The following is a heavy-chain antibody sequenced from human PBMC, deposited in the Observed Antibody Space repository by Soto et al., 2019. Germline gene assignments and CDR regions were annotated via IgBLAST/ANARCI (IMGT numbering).Heavy chain of an antibody. CDR3: ARRSGRCLQQYYYYYGMDV. D-gene: IGHD1-1*01. CDR1: GGTCSSYA. CDR2: IIPIFGTA. Sequence: QVQLVQSGAEVKKPGSSVKVSCKASGGTCSSYAISWVRQAPGQGLEWMGGIIPIFGTANYAQKFQGRVTITADESTSTAYMELSSLRSEDTAVYYCARRSGRCLQQYYYYYGMDVWGQGTTVTVSS. J-gene: IGHJ6*02. V-gene: IGHV1-69*12.